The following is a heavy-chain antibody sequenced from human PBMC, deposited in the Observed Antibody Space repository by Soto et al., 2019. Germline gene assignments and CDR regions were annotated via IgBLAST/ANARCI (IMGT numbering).Heavy chain of an antibody. V-gene: IGHV4-34*01. Sequence: SETLSLTCAVYGGSFSGYYWSWIRQPPGKGLEWIGEINHSGSTNYNPSLKSRVTISVDTSKNQFSLKLSSVTAADTAVYYCARANVVVPAAIYELWFDPWGQGTLVTVSS. CDR3: ARANVVVPAAIYELWFDP. CDR1: GGSFSGYY. D-gene: IGHD2-2*01. CDR2: INHSGST. J-gene: IGHJ5*02.